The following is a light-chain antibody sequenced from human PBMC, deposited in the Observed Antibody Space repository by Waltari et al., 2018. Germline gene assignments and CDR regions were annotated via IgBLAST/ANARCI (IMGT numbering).Light chain of an antibody. CDR2: EVN. CDR1: SSDVGSYIY. Sequence: QSALTQPASVSGSPGQSITLSCTGTSSDVGSYIYVSWYQQHPGKAPKCMIYEVNNRPSGVSHRFSGSKSGNTASLTISGLQPEDEADYYCSSYTTSNTVVFGGGTKLTVL. J-gene: IGLJ2*01. V-gene: IGLV2-14*01. CDR3: SSYTTSNTVV.